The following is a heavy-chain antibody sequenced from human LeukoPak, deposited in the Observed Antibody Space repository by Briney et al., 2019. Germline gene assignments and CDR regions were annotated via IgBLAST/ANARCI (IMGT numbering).Heavy chain of an antibody. J-gene: IGHJ6*03. CDR3: ARAARGFLEWLVYMDV. V-gene: IGHV1-8*01. CDR1: GYTFTSYD. Sequence: ASVKVSCKASGYTFTSYDINWVRQATGQGLEWMGWMNPNSGNTGYAQKFQGRATMTRNTSISTAYMELSSLRSEDTAVYYCARAARGFLEWLVYMDVWGKGTTVTVSS. CDR2: MNPNSGNT. D-gene: IGHD3-3*01.